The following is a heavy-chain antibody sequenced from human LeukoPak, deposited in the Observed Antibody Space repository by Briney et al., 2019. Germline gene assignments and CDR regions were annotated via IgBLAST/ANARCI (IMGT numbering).Heavy chain of an antibody. Sequence: GGSLRLSCAASGLTFSSYEMNWVRQAPGKGLEWVSGISGSGSTYYAASVRGRFTISRDNSKNTLYLQMNSLRAEDTAVYYCAKEPPYCGGDCYFLLDYWGQGTLVTVSS. CDR3: AKEPPYCGGDCYFLLDY. CDR2: ISGSGST. D-gene: IGHD2-21*02. J-gene: IGHJ4*02. CDR1: GLTFSSYE. V-gene: IGHV3-23*01.